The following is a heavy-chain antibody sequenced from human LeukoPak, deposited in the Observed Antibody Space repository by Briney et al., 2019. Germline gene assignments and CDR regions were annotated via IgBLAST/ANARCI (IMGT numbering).Heavy chain of an antibody. J-gene: IGHJ4*02. CDR2: INPSGGST. Sequence: GASVKVSCKASGYTFTSYYMHWVRQAPGQGLEWMGIINPSGGSTSYAQKFQGRVTMTRDTSTSTVYMELSSLRSEDTAVYYCASSGGAYGQFDYWGQGTLVTVSS. D-gene: IGHD3-10*01. CDR3: ASSGGAYGQFDY. CDR1: GYTFTSYY. V-gene: IGHV1-46*01.